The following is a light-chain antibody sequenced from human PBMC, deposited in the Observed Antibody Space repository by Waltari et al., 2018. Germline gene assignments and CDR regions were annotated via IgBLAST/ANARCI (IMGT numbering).Light chain of an antibody. CDR1: QSVTASQ. V-gene: IGKV3-20*01. CDR2: GAS. Sequence: EIVLTQSPGTMSLSPGDRATLSCRASQSVTASQVAWYQQKSGQAPRLLIYGASTRATGTPDRFSGTGSGTDFILTISGLEPEDFAVYFCQQYGSSIPFTFGPGTKV. J-gene: IGKJ3*01. CDR3: QQYGSSIPFT.